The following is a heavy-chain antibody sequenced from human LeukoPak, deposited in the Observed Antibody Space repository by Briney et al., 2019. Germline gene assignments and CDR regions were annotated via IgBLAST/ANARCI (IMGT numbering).Heavy chain of an antibody. D-gene: IGHD3-10*01. Sequence: SETLSFTCAVYGGSLSGLYWNWIRQTPGKGLEWIGEIDYSGNTNYSPSLKSRVTISIDTSKNQFSLTVRSVTAADTGVYYCARPMGYYYYHYIDVWGRGTTVTVSS. CDR2: IDYSGNT. J-gene: IGHJ6*03. CDR1: GGSLSGLY. V-gene: IGHV4-34*01. CDR3: ARPMGYYYYHYIDV.